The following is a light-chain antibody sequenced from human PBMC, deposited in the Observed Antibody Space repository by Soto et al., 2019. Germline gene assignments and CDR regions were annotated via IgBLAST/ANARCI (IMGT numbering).Light chain of an antibody. CDR2: DAS. Sequence: EIVLTQSPATLSLSPGERATLSCRASQSVSSYLAWYQQKPGQAPRLLIYDASNRATGIPARFSGSGSGTDFTLTISRLEAEDFAVYYCQQRELTFGGGTKVEIK. J-gene: IGKJ4*01. CDR1: QSVSSY. V-gene: IGKV3-11*01. CDR3: QQRELT.